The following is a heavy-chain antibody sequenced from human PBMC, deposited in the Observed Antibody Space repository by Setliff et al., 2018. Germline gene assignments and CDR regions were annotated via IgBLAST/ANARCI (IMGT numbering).Heavy chain of an antibody. J-gene: IGHJ5*02. Sequence: SETLSLTCSVSGGSISSGSYYWGWIRQPPGKGMEWIGSVYYSGYTYYNPSLQSRVTISVDMSKNQFSLMLTSVTAADTAMYYCAGYNSAAGSFDPWGQGTLVTVSS. CDR3: AGYNSAAGSFDP. D-gene: IGHD1-20*01. CDR1: GGSISSGSYY. CDR2: VYYSGYT. V-gene: IGHV4-39*07.